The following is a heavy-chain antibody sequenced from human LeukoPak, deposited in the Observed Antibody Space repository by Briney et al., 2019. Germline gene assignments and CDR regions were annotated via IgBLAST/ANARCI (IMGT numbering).Heavy chain of an antibody. D-gene: IGHD5-12*01. Sequence: GGTLRLSCAASGFTFSDYAMHWVREAPGKGLEWVAIMSYDGSTRHYADSVKGRFTISRDNSKNTLYLQMNSLRGEDTAVFYCARDRTWLRDFDYWGQGTLVTVSS. CDR1: GFTFSDYA. CDR3: ARDRTWLRDFDY. CDR2: MSYDGSTR. V-gene: IGHV3-30-3*01. J-gene: IGHJ4*02.